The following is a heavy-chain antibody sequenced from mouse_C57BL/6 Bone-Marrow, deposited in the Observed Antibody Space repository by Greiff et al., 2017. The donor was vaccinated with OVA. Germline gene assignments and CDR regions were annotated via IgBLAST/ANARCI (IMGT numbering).Heavy chain of an antibody. Sequence: EVQLQESGAELVRPGSSVKMSCKTSGYTFTSYGINWVKQRPGQGLEWIGYIYIGNGYTEYNEKFKGKATLTSDTSSSTAYMQLSSLTSEDSERECSARADEGSSYFDYWGQGTTLTVSS. CDR1: GYTFTSYG. CDR2: IYIGNGYT. J-gene: IGHJ2*01. D-gene: IGHD1-1*01. V-gene: IGHV1-58*01. CDR3: ARADEGSSYFDY.